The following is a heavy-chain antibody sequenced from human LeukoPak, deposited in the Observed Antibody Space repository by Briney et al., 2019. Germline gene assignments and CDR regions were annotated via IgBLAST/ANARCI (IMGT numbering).Heavy chain of an antibody. V-gene: IGHV3-33*01. D-gene: IGHD6-19*01. J-gene: IGHJ4*02. CDR3: ARDGTGSNSGWYIH. Sequence: PGGSLRLSCAASGFTFSSHGMHWGRQAPGKGLEWVAVIWYDGSNKYYADSVKGRFTISRDNSKNTLYLQMNSLRAEDTAVYYCARDGTGSNSGWYIHWGQGTLVTVSS. CDR1: GFTFSSHG. CDR2: IWYDGSNK.